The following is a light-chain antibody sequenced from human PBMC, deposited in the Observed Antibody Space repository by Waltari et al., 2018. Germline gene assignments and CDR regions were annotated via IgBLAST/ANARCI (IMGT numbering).Light chain of an antibody. CDR2: EVT. V-gene: IGLV2-23*02. CDR1: NSEVGNSNL. CDR3: CSYAGSWIWV. J-gene: IGLJ3*02. Sequence: QAALTQPASVPGSPGQSITISCPGSNSEVGNSNLVSWYQKHPGKAPKLIIYEVTNRPSGISDRFSGFKTGNTASLTISGLQAEDEADYYCCSYAGSWIWVFGGGTELTVL.